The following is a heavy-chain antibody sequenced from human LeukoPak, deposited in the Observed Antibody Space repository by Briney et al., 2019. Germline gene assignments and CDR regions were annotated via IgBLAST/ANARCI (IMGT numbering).Heavy chain of an antibody. V-gene: IGHV4-59*01. Sequence: SETLSLACTFSGDSFSDYYWTWIRRPPGGTLEWIGHIYYRGSTEYNPSLKNRVSISVDTSKNQVSLTLTSVTAADTAVYYCARAMRWTSGPVELGWFDRWGQGTQVTVSS. D-gene: IGHD1-1*01. CDR3: ARAMRWTSGPVELGWFDR. CDR2: IYYRGST. CDR1: GDSFSDYY. J-gene: IGHJ5*02.